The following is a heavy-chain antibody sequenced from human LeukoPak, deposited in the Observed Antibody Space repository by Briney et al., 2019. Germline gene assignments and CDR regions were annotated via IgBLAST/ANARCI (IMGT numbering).Heavy chain of an antibody. J-gene: IGHJ5*02. CDR2: IDRSDSYT. Sequence: GESLKISCKGSGYSFRQMPGKGLEWMGRIDRSDSYTNYSPSFQGHVTISADKSISTAYLQWSSLKASDTAMYYCARQPEGTWFDPWGQGTLVTVSS. V-gene: IGHV5-10-1*01. CDR3: ARQPEGTWFDP. CDR1: GYSF. D-gene: IGHD1-1*01.